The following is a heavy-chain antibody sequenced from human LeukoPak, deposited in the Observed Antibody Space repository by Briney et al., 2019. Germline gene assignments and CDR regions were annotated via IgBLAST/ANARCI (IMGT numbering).Heavy chain of an antibody. CDR1: GYTFTSYG. Sequence: ASVKVSCKXSGYTFTSYGISWVRQAPGQGLEWMGWISAYNGNTNYAQKLQGRVTMTTDTSTSTAYMELRSLRSDDTAVYYCAMGEGDHSCMPPDYWGQGTLVTVSS. V-gene: IGHV1-18*01. CDR3: AMGEGDHSCMPPDY. J-gene: IGHJ4*02. CDR2: ISAYNGNT. D-gene: IGHD3-16*01.